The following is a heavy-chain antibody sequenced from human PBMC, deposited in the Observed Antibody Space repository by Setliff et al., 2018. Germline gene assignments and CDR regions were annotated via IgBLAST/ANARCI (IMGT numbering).Heavy chain of an antibody. CDR2: IYYSGST. J-gene: IGHJ5*02. V-gene: IGHV4-39*01. CDR3: ARGYCNSAGCFFAGWFDP. Sequence: PSETLSLTCRVSGGSISSGNYYWGLIRQPPGKGLEWVATIYYSGSTYSNPSLKSRLIISVDAPDNQFSLRLSSVTAADTAVYYCARGYCNSAGCFFAGWFDPWGQGTLVTVSS. D-gene: IGHD2-2*01. CDR1: GGSISSGNYY.